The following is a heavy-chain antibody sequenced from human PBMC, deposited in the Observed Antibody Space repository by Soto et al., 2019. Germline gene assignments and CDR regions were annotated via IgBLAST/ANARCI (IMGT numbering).Heavy chain of an antibody. D-gene: IGHD6-13*01. CDR3: ARGGAGMYSSSWYYYGMDV. CDR2: INAGNGNT. Sequence: QVQLVQSGAEVKKPGASVKVSCKASGYTFTNYAMHWVRQAPGQRLEWMGWINAGNGNTYYSQKFQGRVTITRDTSASTAYMGLSSLRSEDTDVYYCARGGAGMYSSSWYYYGMDVWGQGTTVTVSS. V-gene: IGHV1-3*01. CDR1: GYTFTNYA. J-gene: IGHJ6*02.